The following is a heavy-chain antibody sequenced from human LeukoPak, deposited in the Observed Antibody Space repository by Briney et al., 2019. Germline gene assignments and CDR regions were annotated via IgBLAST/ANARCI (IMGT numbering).Heavy chain of an antibody. V-gene: IGHV1-18*01. CDR2: ISAYNGNT. CDR1: GYTFTSYG. Sequence: GASVTVSYKASGYTFTSYGISWVRQAPGQGLEWMGWISAYNGNTNYAQKLQGRVTMTTDTSTSTAYMELRSLRSDDTAVYYCARLGLQNYDILTGYPGGPDYWGQGTLVTVSS. D-gene: IGHD3-9*01. CDR3: ARLGLQNYDILTGYPGGPDY. J-gene: IGHJ4*02.